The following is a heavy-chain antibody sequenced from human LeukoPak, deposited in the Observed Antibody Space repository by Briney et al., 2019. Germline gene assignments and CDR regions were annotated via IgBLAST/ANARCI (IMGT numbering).Heavy chain of an antibody. D-gene: IGHD6-13*01. CDR3: AGEDGYSSSWYSDY. CDR2: ISSTSIYT. V-gene: IGHV3-11*05. CDR1: GFTFSDYY. Sequence: GGSLRLSCAASGFTFSDYYMSWIRQAPGKGLEWVSDISSTSIYTNYADPVKGRFTISRDNAKNSLYLQMNSLRAEDTAVYYCAGEDGYSSSWYSDYWGQGTLVTVSS. J-gene: IGHJ4*02.